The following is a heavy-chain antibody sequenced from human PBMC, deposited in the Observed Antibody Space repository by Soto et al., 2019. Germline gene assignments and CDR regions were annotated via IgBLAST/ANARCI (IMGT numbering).Heavy chain of an antibody. V-gene: IGHV2-5*01. D-gene: IGHD6-6*01. J-gene: IGHJ3*02. CDR1: GFSLSTSGVG. CDR2: IYWSGDE. CDR3: ACGLATLPVFDFEI. Sequence: VPTLVNPTQTLTLTCSFSGFSLSTSGVGVGWIRQSPGKALEWLALIYWSGDEHYRPSLKSRLSIIKDTSKNHVVLIMTDMDPVDTATYYCACGLATLPVFDFEICGQGTMVTVSS.